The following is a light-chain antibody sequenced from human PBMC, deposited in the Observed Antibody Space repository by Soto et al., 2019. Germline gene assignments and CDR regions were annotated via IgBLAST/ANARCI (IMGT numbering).Light chain of an antibody. Sequence: EIVMTQSPATLSVSPGERATLSCRASQSVSSNFAWYQQKPGQAPRLLIYGESTRDTGIPARFSGSGSGTEFTLTISSLQSEDFAVYYCQQYNNWPALYTFGQGTKLEIK. CDR2: GES. CDR1: QSVSSN. CDR3: QQYNNWPALYT. V-gene: IGKV3-15*01. J-gene: IGKJ2*01.